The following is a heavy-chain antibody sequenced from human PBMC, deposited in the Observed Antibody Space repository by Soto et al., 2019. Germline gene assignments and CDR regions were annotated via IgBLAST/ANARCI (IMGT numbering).Heavy chain of an antibody. CDR1: GFTFSSYA. Sequence: EVQLLESGGGLVQPGGSRRLSCAASGFTFSSYAMSWVRQAPGKGLEWVSTISDSGSTYYADSLKGRFTISRDISKNTLYVQMSSLRAEDTAVYYCAKGGEGYCSGTSSLYHMAAWGKGTTVTVSS. V-gene: IGHV3-23*01. J-gene: IGHJ6*03. CDR2: ISDSGST. D-gene: IGHD2-15*01. CDR3: AKGGEGYCSGTSSLYHMAA.